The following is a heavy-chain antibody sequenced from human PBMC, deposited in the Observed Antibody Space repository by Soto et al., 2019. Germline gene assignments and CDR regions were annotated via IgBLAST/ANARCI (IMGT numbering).Heavy chain of an antibody. CDR3: ARDPLGSDDAFDI. J-gene: IGHJ3*02. D-gene: IGHD3-10*01. CDR2: INSDGSST. Sequence: GESLKISCAASGFTFSSYWMHWVRQAPGKGLVWVSRINSDGSSTSYADSVKGRFTISRDNAKNTLYLQMNSLRAEDTAVYYCARDPLGSDDAFDIWGQGTMVTVSS. CDR1: GFTFSSYW. V-gene: IGHV3-74*01.